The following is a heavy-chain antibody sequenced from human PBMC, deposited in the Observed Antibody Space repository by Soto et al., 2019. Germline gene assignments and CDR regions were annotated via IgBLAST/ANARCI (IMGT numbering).Heavy chain of an antibody. CDR1: GGSISSGGYY. Sequence: SETLSLTCTVSGGSISSGGYYWSWIRQHPGKGLDWIGYIYYSGSTYYNPSLKSRVTISVDTSKNQFSLKLSSVTAADTAVYYCARRRRYCTNGVCYGYYVMDVWGQGTTVTVSS. CDR2: IYYSGST. J-gene: IGHJ6*02. D-gene: IGHD2-8*01. V-gene: IGHV4-31*03. CDR3: ARRRRYCTNGVCYGYYVMDV.